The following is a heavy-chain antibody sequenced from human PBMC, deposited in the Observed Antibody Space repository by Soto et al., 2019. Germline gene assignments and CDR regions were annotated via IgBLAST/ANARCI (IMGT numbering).Heavy chain of an antibody. CDR1: GYSFTSYW. CDR3: ARRGDSSGDFYGMDV. J-gene: IGHJ6*02. V-gene: IGHV5-51*01. D-gene: IGHD6-19*01. CDR2: IYPGDSDT. Sequence: GESLKISCKGSGYSFTSYWIGWVRQMPGKGLEWMGIIYPGDSDTRYSPSFQGQVTISADKSISTAYLQWSSLKASDTAMYYCARRGDSSGDFYGMDVCGQGTTVTVSS.